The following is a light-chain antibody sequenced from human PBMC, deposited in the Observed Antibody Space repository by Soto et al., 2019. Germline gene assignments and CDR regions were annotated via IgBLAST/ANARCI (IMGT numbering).Light chain of an antibody. J-gene: IGKJ5*01. V-gene: IGKV3-20*01. Sequence: EVVLTQSPGTLSLSPGERVTLSCRASQTVTNDYLAWYQQKDGQAPRLLIYDASTRATGAPDRFSGSGSGPEYTLTITRLEPEDFAVYSCQQYGFSPISFGQGTRLEIK. CDR2: DAS. CDR1: QTVTNDY. CDR3: QQYGFSPIS.